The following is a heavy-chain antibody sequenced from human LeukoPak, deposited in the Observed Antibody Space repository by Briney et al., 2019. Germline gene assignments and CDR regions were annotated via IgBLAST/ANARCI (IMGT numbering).Heavy chain of an antibody. Sequence: PGGSLRLSCAASGFTFSSYAMSGVRDPPGEGVECVSAISGSGGSTYYADSVKGRFTISRDNSKNTLYLQMNSLRAQDTAVYYCAKDLGSGWSGWFDPWGEGTLVTVSS. CDR2: ISGSGGST. CDR1: GFTFSSYA. D-gene: IGHD6-19*01. V-gene: IGHV3-23*01. CDR3: AKDLGSGWSGWFDP. J-gene: IGHJ5*02.